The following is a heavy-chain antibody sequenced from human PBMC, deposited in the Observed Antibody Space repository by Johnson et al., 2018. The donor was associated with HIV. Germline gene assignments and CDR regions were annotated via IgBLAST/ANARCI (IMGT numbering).Heavy chain of an antibody. J-gene: IGHJ3*02. V-gene: IGHV3-7*01. Sequence: VQLVESGGGLVQPGGSLRLSCAASGFTFSSYWMSWVRQAPGKGLEWVANIKQDGSEKYYVDSVKGRFTISRDNAKNSLYLHMNSLRAEDTAVYYCVKDGGANWYHAFDIWVQGTMVTVSS. D-gene: IGHD1-1*01. CDR1: GFTFSSYW. CDR3: VKDGGANWYHAFDI. CDR2: IKQDGSEK.